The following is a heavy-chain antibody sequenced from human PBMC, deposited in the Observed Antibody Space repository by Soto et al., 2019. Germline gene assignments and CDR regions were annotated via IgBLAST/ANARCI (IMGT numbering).Heavy chain of an antibody. CDR1: GFTFSNYG. CDR2: ISYDGSDK. V-gene: IGHV3-30*18. Sequence: QVQLVESGGGMVQPGRSLRLSCAASGFTFSNYGMHWVRQAPGKGLEWVAVISYDGSDKYYADSVKGRFSISRDNSKNMLYLQMNSLRAEDTAVYYCAKVTGYCSSSSCRRDYYDYYGMDVWGQGTTVTVSS. CDR3: AKVTGYCSSSSCRRDYYDYYGMDV. D-gene: IGHD2-2*01. J-gene: IGHJ6*02.